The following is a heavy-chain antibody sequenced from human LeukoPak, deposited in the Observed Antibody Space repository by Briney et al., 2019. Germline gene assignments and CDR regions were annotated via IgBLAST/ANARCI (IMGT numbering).Heavy chain of an antibody. D-gene: IGHD3-3*01. CDR1: GFTFSSYA. V-gene: IGHV3-23*01. CDR3: AKDKGFWSGHYVY. J-gene: IGHJ4*02. Sequence: GGSLSLSCAASGFTFSSYAMSWVRQSPGKGLEGVSAVSGSGGSTFYADSVNGRFTISRDNSKQTVYLQMNSLRAEDTAVYYCAKDKGFWSGHYVYWGQGPLVTVSS. CDR2: VSGSGGST.